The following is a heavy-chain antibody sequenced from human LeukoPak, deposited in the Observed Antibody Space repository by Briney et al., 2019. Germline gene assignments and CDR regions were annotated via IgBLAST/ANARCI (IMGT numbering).Heavy chain of an antibody. CDR3: AKGEGIAVSGTVDY. CDR1: GFTFDDYA. Sequence: GGSLRLSCAASGFTFDDYAMHWVRQAPGKGLEWVSGISWNTYSIGYADSVKGRFTISRDNAKKSLYLQMHSVRAEDMALYYCAKGEGIAVSGTVDYWGQGTLVTVSS. J-gene: IGHJ4*02. D-gene: IGHD6-19*01. CDR2: ISWNTYSI. V-gene: IGHV3-9*03.